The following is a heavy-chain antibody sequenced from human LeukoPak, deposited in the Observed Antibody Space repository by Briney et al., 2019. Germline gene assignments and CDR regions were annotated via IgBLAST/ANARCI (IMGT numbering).Heavy chain of an antibody. CDR2: INPNSGGT. CDR1: GYTFTGYY. D-gene: IGHD6-13*01. J-gene: IGHJ4*02. CDR3: ARDRSSSWYWIDY. V-gene: IGHV1-2*02. Sequence: ASVKVSCKASGYTFTGYYMHWVRQAPGQGLEWMGWINPNSGGTNYAQKFQGRVTMTRDTSISTAYMELSRLRSDDTAVYYCARDRSSSWYWIDYWGQGTLVTVSS.